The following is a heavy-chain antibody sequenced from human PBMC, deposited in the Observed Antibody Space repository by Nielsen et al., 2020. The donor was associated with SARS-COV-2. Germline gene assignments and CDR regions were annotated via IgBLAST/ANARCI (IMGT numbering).Heavy chain of an antibody. D-gene: IGHD6-13*01. CDR3: ARDLQIAAAGTGY. J-gene: IGHJ4*02. Sequence: GESLKISCAASGFTFSSYGMHWVRQAPGKGLEWVAVIWYDGSNKYYADSVKGRFTISRDNSKNTLYLQMNSLRAEDTAVYYCARDLQIAAAGTGYWGQGTLVTVSS. CDR2: IWYDGSNK. CDR1: GFTFSSYG. V-gene: IGHV3-33*01.